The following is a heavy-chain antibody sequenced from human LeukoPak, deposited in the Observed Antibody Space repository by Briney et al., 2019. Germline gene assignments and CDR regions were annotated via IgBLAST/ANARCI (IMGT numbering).Heavy chain of an antibody. CDR2: FNPNSGGT. J-gene: IGHJ4*02. V-gene: IGHV1-2*02. Sequence: AASVKVSCKASGYTFTDYYLHWVRQAPGQGLEWMGRFNPNSGGTDYAQMFQGRVTMTRDTSINTPYMELSGLRSDDTAVYYCARDASTTRVISASDNWGQGTLVTVSS. CDR3: ARDASTTRVISASDN. CDR1: GYTFTDYY. D-gene: IGHD2/OR15-2a*01.